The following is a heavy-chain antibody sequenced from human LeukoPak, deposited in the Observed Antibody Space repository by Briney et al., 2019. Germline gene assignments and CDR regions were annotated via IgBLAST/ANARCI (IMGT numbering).Heavy chain of an antibody. J-gene: IGHJ6*03. CDR1: GDAISSGYY. CDR3: ATSPAVYYYYYIDV. Sequence: ETLSLTCGVSGDAISSGYYWGWIRQPPGKGLEWIGIIYHSGSTYYNPSLKSRVTMSLDTSKSQFSLNLSSVTAADTAVYYCATSPAVYYYYYIDVWGKGTRV. V-gene: IGHV4-38-2*01. CDR2: IYHSGST.